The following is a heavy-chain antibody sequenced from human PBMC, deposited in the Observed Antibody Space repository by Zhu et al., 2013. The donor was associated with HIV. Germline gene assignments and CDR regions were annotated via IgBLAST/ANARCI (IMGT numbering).Heavy chain of an antibody. Sequence: QVQLVQSGAEVKKPGSSVKVSCKASGGTFSSYTISWVRQAPGQGLEWMGWISAYNGNTNYAQKLQGRVTMTTDTSTSTAYMELRSLRSDDTAVYYCAMGVGTWNDGDYYYYYGMDVWGQGTTVTVSS. J-gene: IGHJ6*02. CDR1: GGTFSSYT. CDR2: ISAYNGNT. D-gene: IGHD1-1*01. V-gene: IGHV1-18*01. CDR3: AMGVGTWNDGDYYYYYGMDV.